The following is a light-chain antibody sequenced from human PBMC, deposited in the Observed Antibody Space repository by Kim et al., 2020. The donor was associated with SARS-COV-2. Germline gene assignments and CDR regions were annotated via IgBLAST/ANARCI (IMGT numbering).Light chain of an antibody. CDR1: SSNIGAGYE. Sequence: QRVTISCTGSSSNIGAGYEINWYQHLPGTAPKLLIYANTNRPSGVPDRFSGSKSGTSASLAITGLQAEDEADYYCHSYDSSLSGWVFGGGTKLTVL. V-gene: IGLV1-40*01. J-gene: IGLJ3*02. CDR3: HSYDSSLSGWV. CDR2: ANT.